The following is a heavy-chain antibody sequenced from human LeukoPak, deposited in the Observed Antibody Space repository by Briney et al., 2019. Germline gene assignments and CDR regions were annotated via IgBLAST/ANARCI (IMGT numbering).Heavy chain of an antibody. CDR3: ARDKDSSGYRWDY. Sequence: GGSLRLSCAASGFTFSSYAMHWVRQAPGKGLEWVAVISYDGSNKYYADSVKGRFTISRDNSKNTLYLQMNSLRAEDTAVYYCARDKDSSGYRWDYWGQGTLVTVSS. V-gene: IGHV3-30-3*01. D-gene: IGHD3-22*01. CDR1: GFTFSSYA. J-gene: IGHJ4*02. CDR2: ISYDGSNK.